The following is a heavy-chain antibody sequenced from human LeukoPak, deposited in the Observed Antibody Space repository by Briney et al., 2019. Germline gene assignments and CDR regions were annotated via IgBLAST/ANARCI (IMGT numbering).Heavy chain of an antibody. J-gene: IGHJ4*02. CDR2: INEDGSEK. CDR1: GITFSRFW. CDR3: ASGGHLDW. Sequence: PGGSLRLSCAASGITFSRFWMSWVRQAPGKGVQWVANINEDGSEKHYVDSVKGRFTISRDNAENSLYLQMNSLRAEDTAVYYCASGGHLDWWGQGALVTVAS. V-gene: IGHV3-7*03. D-gene: IGHD3-16*01.